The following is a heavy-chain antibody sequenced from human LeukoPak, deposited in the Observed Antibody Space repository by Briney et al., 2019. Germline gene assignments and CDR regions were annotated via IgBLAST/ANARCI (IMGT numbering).Heavy chain of an antibody. D-gene: IGHD1-1*01. CDR1: GGSISSYY. CDR2: IYYSGST. J-gene: IGHJ3*02. V-gene: IGHV4-59*01. CDR3: ARDELERDAFDI. Sequence: SETLSLTCTVSGGSISSYYWSWIRQPPGKGLEWIGYIYYSGSTNYNPSLKSRVTISVDTSKNQFSLKLSSVTAADTAVYYCARDELERDAFDIWGQGTMVTVSS.